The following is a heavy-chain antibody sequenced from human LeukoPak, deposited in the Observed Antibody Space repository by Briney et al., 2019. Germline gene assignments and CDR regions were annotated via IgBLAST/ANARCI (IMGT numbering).Heavy chain of an antibody. J-gene: IGHJ4*02. CDR1: GGTFSSYA. Sequence: SVKVSCKASGGTFSSYAISWVRQAPGQGLEWVGGIIPIFGTANYAQKFQGRVTITADESTSTAYMELSSLRSEDTAVYYCARDGYCSSTSCFDYWGQGTLVTVSS. V-gene: IGHV1-69*13. CDR3: ARDGYCSSTSCFDY. CDR2: IIPIFGTA. D-gene: IGHD2-2*03.